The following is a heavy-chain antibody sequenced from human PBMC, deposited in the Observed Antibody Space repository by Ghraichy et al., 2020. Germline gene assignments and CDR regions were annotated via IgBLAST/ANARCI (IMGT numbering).Heavy chain of an antibody. Sequence: SGPTLVKPTQTLTLTCTFSGFSLSTSGVGVGWIRQPPGKALEWLALIYWDDDKRYSPSLKSRLTITKDTSKNQVVLTMTNMDPVDTATYYCAHSGGDYYDFWSGYFNMRISYYFDYWGQGTLVTVSS. CDR3: AHSGGDYYDFWSGYFNMRISYYFDY. J-gene: IGHJ4*02. V-gene: IGHV2-5*02. CDR2: IYWDDDK. CDR1: GFSLSTSGVG. D-gene: IGHD3-3*01.